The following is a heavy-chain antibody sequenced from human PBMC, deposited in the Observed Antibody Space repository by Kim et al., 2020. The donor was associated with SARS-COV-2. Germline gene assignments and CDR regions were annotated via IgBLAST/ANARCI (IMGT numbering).Heavy chain of an antibody. CDR3: TRVPGTPLAFWDAFDI. CDR2: SRSKANTYAT. J-gene: IGHJ3*02. Sequence: GGTLRLSCAASGFTFSDSAIHWVRQASGKGLEWVGRSRSKANTYATAYAASVKGRFTISRDDSKNTAYLQMNSLKTEDTAVYFCTRVPGTPLAFWDAFDIWGQGTMVTVSS. D-gene: IGHD1-1*01. CDR1: GFTFSDSA. V-gene: IGHV3-73*01.